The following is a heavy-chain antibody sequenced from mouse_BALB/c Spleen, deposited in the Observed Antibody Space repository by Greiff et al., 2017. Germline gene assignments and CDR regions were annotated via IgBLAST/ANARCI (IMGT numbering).Heavy chain of an antibody. CDR3: ARTRSTMITTGYYFDY. CDR2: INPYNGDT. D-gene: IGHD2-4*01. Sequence: VQLKESGPELVKPGASVKISCKASGYSFTGYFMNWVMQSHGKSLEWIGRINPYNGDTFYNQKFKGKATLTVDKSSSTAHMELRSLASEDSAVYYCARTRSTMITTGYYFDYWGQGTTLTVSS. J-gene: IGHJ2*01. V-gene: IGHV1-20*02. CDR1: GYSFTGYF.